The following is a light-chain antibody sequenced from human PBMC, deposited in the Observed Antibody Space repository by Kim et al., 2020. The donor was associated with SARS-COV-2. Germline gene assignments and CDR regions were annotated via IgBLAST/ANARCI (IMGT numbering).Light chain of an antibody. V-gene: IGKV3-20*01. Sequence: PGERATRPCSASQPVKTDCFDWYQQKPGQAPSVLLYGASRRAAGSPDRFTGSASGTDFTLTISRLEPEDVAVYFCQQHDTSPPRYTFGQGTKLEI. CDR1: QPVKTDC. J-gene: IGKJ2*01. CDR3: QQHDTSPPRYT. CDR2: GAS.